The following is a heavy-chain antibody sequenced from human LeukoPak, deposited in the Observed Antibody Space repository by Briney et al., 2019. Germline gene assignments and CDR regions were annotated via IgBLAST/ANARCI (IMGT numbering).Heavy chain of an antibody. CDR1: GFTFSSYA. J-gene: IGHJ4*02. Sequence: GGSLRLTCAASGFTFSSYAMSWVRQAPGKGLEWVSAISGSGGSTYYADSVKGRFTISRDNSKNTLYLQMNSLRAEDTAVYYCAKDSPPSRYCSGGSCYSDYWGQGTLVTVSS. D-gene: IGHD2-15*01. CDR3: AKDSPPSRYCSGGSCYSDY. V-gene: IGHV3-23*01. CDR2: ISGSGGST.